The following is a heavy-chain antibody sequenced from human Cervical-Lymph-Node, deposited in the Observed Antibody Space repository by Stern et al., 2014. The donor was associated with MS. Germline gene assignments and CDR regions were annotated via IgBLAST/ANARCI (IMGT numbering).Heavy chain of an antibody. J-gene: IGHJ1*01. CDR2: VSYYGSNR. CDR3: AREGGNTAEFFQH. D-gene: IGHD4-23*01. V-gene: IGHV3-30*03. CDR1: GFTFSSSG. Sequence: VHLEESGGGVVQPGRSLRLSCAASGFTFSSSGMHWVRQAPGTGLEWVAIVSYYGSNRYYADSVKGRFTISRDNSKNTLYLQMTSLRAEDTAVYYCAREGGNTAEFFQHWGQGTLVTVSS.